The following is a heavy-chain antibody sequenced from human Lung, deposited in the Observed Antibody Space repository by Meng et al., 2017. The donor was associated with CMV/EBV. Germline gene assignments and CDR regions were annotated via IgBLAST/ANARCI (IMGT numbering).Heavy chain of an antibody. CDR3: ARDVSPRSSVYFAIYYFYALDV. CDR1: GFMFSDYS. CDR2: ISNGGAYI. V-gene: IGHV3-21*01. Sequence: GGSXRLXCAASGFMFSDYSMNWVRQAPGKGLEWVSSISNGGAYIYYADSVKGRFTISRDNAQNSLYLQMNSLRAEDTAVYYCARDVSPRSSVYFAIYYFYALDVWGQGTXVTVAS. J-gene: IGHJ6*02. D-gene: IGHD5/OR15-5a*01.